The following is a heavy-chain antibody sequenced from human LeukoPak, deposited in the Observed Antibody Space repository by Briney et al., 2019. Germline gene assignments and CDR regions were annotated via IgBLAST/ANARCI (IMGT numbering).Heavy chain of an antibody. CDR1: GAAVSRYN. J-gene: IGHJ4*02. V-gene: IGHV1-8*01. CDR3: SRISGMVRGEDFDY. CDR2: MNRNRGKT. Sequence: ASVKGFCQASGAAVSRYNINWVRQATGQGREWMGWMNRNRGKTGYTQKVQGKVSMTRNTSISTAYMQLSSLRSEDTAVYYCSRISGMVRGEDFDYCGQGPLVTVSS. D-gene: IGHD3-10*01.